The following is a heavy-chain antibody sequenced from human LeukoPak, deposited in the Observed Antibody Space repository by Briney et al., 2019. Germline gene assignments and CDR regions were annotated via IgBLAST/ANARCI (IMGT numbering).Heavy chain of an antibody. CDR2: LYTNDNK. CDR3: ATLTGSSAYYSYYMDV. J-gene: IGHJ6*03. CDR1: GFTVRSNY. Sequence: GGSLRLSCAASGFTVRSNYMSWVRQAPGKGLEWVSVLYTNDNKYYADSVKGRFTISRDNSRSTLHLQMNTLRDEDTAVYYCATLTGSSAYYSYYMDVWGTGTTVIVSS. V-gene: IGHV3-53*01. D-gene: IGHD6-6*01.